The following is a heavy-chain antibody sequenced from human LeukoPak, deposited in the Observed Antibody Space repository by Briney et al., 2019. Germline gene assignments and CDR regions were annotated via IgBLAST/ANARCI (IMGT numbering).Heavy chain of an antibody. Sequence: ASVKVSCKASGYTFTSYGISWVRQAPGQGLEWMGWISAYNGNTNYAQKLQGRVTMTTDTSTSTAYMELRSPRSDDTAVYYCARTPQGTGYSGYVSWFDPWAREPWSPSPQ. D-gene: IGHD5-12*01. CDR3: ARTPQGTGYSGYVSWFDP. V-gene: IGHV1-18*01. CDR2: ISAYNGNT. CDR1: GYTFTSYG. J-gene: IGHJ5*02.